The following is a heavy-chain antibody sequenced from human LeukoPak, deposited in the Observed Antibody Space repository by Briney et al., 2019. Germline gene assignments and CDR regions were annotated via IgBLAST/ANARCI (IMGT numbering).Heavy chain of an antibody. Sequence: PGGSLRLSCAASGFTFSSYAMSWVRQAPGKGLEWVSAISGSGGSTYYADSVKGRFTISRDNSKNTLYLQMNSLRAEDTAVYYCAKGSVDYYDSSGYWVEHAFDIWGQGTMVTVSS. CDR2: ISGSGGST. CDR3: AKGSVDYYDSSGYWVEHAFDI. CDR1: GFTFSSYA. V-gene: IGHV3-23*01. D-gene: IGHD3-22*01. J-gene: IGHJ3*02.